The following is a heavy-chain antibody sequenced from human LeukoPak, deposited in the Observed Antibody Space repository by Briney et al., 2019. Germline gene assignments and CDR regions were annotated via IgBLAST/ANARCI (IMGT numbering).Heavy chain of an antibody. Sequence: GGSLRLSCAGSGFTFSNYVMSWVRQAPGKGLEWVSTISGGGSTYYADSVKGRFTISRDNSKNILYLQMNSLRAEDTAVYYCARLVGDVTTWDCWGQGTLVTVSS. D-gene: IGHD1-26*01. CDR1: GFTFSNYV. CDR3: ARLVGDVTTWDC. V-gene: IGHV3-23*01. CDR2: ISGGGST. J-gene: IGHJ4*02.